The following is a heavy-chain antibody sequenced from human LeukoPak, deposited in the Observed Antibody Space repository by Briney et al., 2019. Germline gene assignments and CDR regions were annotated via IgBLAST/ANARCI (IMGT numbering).Heavy chain of an antibody. CDR1: GGSFSTYY. D-gene: IGHD4-4*01. CDR3: AREKVTSYFYSGLDV. V-gene: IGHV4-34*01. Sequence: PSETLSLTCTISGGSFSTYYWTWIRQPPGKGLEWIGEINYSGSANYNPSLKSRVTISLDTSKNQFSLRLRSVTAADTAVYFRAREKVTSYFYSGLDVWGQGTTVTVSS. J-gene: IGHJ6*02. CDR2: INYSGSA.